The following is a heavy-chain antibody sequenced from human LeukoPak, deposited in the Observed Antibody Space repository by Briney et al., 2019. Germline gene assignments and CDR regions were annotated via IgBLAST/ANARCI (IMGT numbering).Heavy chain of an antibody. J-gene: IGHJ4*02. V-gene: IGHV1-18*04. CDR3: ARVGLGYCSSTSCYHFDY. Sequence: ASVKVSCKASGYTFTGYYMHWVRQAPGQGLEWMGWISAYNGNTNYAQKLQGRVTMTTDTSTSTAYMELRSLRSDDTAVYYCARVGLGYCSSTSCYHFDYWGQGTLVTVSS. D-gene: IGHD2-2*01. CDR2: ISAYNGNT. CDR1: GYTFTGYY.